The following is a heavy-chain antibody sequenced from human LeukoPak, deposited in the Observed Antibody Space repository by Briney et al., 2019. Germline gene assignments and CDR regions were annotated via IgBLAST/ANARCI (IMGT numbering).Heavy chain of an antibody. CDR2: ISGSGGST. CDR1: GFTFSSYA. D-gene: IGHD1-26*01. V-gene: IGHV3-23*01. J-gene: IGHJ3*02. Sequence: PGASLTLSCAASGFTFSSYAMSWVRQAPGKGLEWVSAISGSGGSTYYADSVKGRFTISRDNSKNTLYLQMNSLRAEDTAVYYCAKESGSYFDAFDIWGQGTMVTVSS. CDR3: AKESGSYFDAFDI.